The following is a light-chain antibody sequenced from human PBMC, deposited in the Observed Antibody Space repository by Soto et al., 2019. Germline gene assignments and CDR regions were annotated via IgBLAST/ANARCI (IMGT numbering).Light chain of an antibody. J-gene: IGKJ1*01. CDR2: KVS. V-gene: IGKV2-30*02. CDR3: MQGTHWPRT. CDR1: QSLLHSNGYNY. Sequence: DIVMTQSPLSLPVTPGEPASISCRSSQSLLHSNGYNYLDWYLQKPGQSPRRXIYKVSNRDSGVPDRFSGSGSGTDFTLKISRVEAEDVGVYYCMQGTHWPRTFGQGTKVDI.